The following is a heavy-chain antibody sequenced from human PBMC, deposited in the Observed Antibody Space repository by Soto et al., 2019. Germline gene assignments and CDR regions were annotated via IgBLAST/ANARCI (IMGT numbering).Heavy chain of an antibody. CDR2: VYGDGDK. CDR3: APNTGGYYVYGFDF. J-gene: IGHJ3*01. V-gene: IGHV2-5*02. D-gene: IGHD1-26*01. Sequence: QIALKESGPPLVKPTQTLTLTCTFSGISLTTSGEGVGWVRQPPGKGLEWVALVYGDGDKRSLTSLKSRLTITKDTSKNQVVLTMTNMDPVYTGTYFCAPNTGGYYVYGFDFWGQGTKFPVSS. CDR1: GISLTTSGEG.